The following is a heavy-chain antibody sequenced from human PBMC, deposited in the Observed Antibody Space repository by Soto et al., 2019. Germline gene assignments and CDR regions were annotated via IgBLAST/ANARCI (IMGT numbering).Heavy chain of an antibody. D-gene: IGHD3-22*01. CDR3: ATRNYYDSSGYYYYYFDF. V-gene: IGHV3-33*01. CDR1: GFTFSSYG. CDR2: IWYDGSNK. J-gene: IGHJ4*02. Sequence: GGSRRLSCAASGFTFSSYGMHWVRQAPGKGLEWVAVIWYDGSNKYYADSVKGRFTISRDNSKNTLFLQMNGLRAEDTAIYYCATRNYYDSSGYYYYYFDFWGQGTLVTVSS.